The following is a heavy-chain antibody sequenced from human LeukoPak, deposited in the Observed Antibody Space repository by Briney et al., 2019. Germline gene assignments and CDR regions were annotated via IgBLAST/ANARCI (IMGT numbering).Heavy chain of an antibody. D-gene: IGHD1-26*01. J-gene: IGHJ4*02. CDR3: ARGPLLIVGATDFDY. CDR1: GFTVSSNY. V-gene: IGHV3-53*01. Sequence: GGSLRLSCAASGFTVSSNYTSWVRQAPGKGLEWVSVIYSGGSTYYADSVKGRFTISRDNSKNTLYLQMNSLRAEDTAVYYCARGPLLIVGATDFDYWGQGTLVTVSS. CDR2: IYSGGST.